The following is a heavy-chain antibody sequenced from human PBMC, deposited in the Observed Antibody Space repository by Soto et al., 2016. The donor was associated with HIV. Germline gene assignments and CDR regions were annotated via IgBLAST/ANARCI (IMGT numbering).Heavy chain of an antibody. Sequence: QVRLHQWGAGMVKPSETLSLSCAVYGGSLSGYYWSWIRQSPGKELEWIGEVNDRGIVNYNPSLKRRLTITVESTKNQFFLNLRSVTAADAATYYCVRLASGLVTSPFDSWGQGT. CDR2: VNDRGIV. D-gene: IGHD2-21*02. V-gene: IGHV4-34*01. CDR3: VRLASGLVTSPFDS. J-gene: IGHJ4*02. CDR1: GGSLSGYY.